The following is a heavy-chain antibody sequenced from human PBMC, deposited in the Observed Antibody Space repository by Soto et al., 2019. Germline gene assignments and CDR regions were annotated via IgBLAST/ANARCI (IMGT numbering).Heavy chain of an antibody. CDR1: GYTFTSYD. V-gene: IGHV1-8*01. CDR2: RNPNSGNT. Sequence: QVQLVQSGAEVKKPGASVKVSCKASGYTFTSYDINWVRQATGQGLEWMGWRNPNSGNTGCAQKSQGRVSRTRNRSISTAYMGLSSLRSEDTAVYYCARGPGSWYYYYMDVWGKGTTVTVSS. J-gene: IGHJ6*03. CDR3: ARGPGSWYYYYMDV. D-gene: IGHD6-13*01.